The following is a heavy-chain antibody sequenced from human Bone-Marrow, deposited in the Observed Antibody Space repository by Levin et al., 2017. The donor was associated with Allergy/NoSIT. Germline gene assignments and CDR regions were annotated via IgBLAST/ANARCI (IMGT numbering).Heavy chain of an antibody. CDR1: GFTVSNNY. J-gene: IGHJ4*02. V-gene: IGHV3-66*01. D-gene: IGHD2-21*01. CDR2: IYSDGST. Sequence: ASVKVSCAASGFTVSNNYMSWVRQAPGKGLEWVSLIYSDGSTRFADSVKGRFTISRDSSKNTLYLQMNSLRAEDTAVYYCARNSGSCNSCGYWGQGTLVTVSS. CDR3: ARNSGSCNSCGY.